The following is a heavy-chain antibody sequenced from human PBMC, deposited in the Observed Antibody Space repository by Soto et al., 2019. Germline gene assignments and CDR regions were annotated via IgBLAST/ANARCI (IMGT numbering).Heavy chain of an antibody. V-gene: IGHV3-23*01. CDR3: AKGTLGSYYYYGMDV. CDR2: ISGSGGST. J-gene: IGHJ6*02. Sequence: PGGSLRLSCAASGFTFTSYGMSWVRQAPGKGLEWVSAISGSGGSTYYADSVKGRFTISRDNSKNTLYLHMNSLRAEDTAVYYCAKGTLGSYYYYGMDVWGQVTTVTVSS. CDR1: GFTFTSYG. D-gene: IGHD1-26*01.